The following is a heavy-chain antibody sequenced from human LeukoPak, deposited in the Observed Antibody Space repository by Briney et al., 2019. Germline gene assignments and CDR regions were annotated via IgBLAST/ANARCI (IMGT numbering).Heavy chain of an antibody. J-gene: IGHJ4*02. V-gene: IGHV4-59*08. CDR2: IYYSGST. Sequence: SETLSLTCAVYGGSFSGYYCSWIRQSPEKGLEWIGYIYYSGSTNYNPSLKSRVTMSVDTSKNQFSLNLTSVSAADTAVYYCVGGHQWLAFDSWGQGALVTVSS. CDR3: VGGHQWLAFDS. D-gene: IGHD6-19*01. CDR1: GGSFSGYY.